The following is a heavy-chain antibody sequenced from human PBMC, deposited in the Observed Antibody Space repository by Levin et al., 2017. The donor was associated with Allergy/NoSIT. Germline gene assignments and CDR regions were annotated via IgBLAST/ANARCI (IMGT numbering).Heavy chain of an antibody. J-gene: IGHJ4*02. Sequence: KPSETLSLTCAGYGGSFSGYYWNWIRQPPGKGLEWIGEINHSGSTNHNPSLKSRVTISVDTSKNQFSLKLSSVTAADTAVYYCARKGQMRPLDYWGQGTLVTVSS. V-gene: IGHV4-34*01. CDR1: GGSFSGYY. D-gene: IGHD5-24*01. CDR2: INHSGST. CDR3: ARKGQMRPLDY.